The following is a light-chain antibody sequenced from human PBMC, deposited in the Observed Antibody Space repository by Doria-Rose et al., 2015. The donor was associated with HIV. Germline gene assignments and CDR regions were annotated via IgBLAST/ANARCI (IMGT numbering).Light chain of an antibody. CDR3: HQYNNWPT. V-gene: IGKV3-15*01. Sequence: QSPETLSVSPGESATLSCRASQSVSTDLAWYQHKPGQAPRLLIWGASTRATGIPARFSGSGSGTEFTLTISSLQSEDCAIYYCHQYNNWPTFGQGTRLDIK. CDR1: QSVSTD. J-gene: IGKJ5*01. CDR2: GAS.